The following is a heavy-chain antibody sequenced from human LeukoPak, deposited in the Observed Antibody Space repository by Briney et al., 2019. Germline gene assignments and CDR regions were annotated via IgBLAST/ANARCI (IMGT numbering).Heavy chain of an antibody. CDR2: IYSGGST. D-gene: IGHD3-22*01. J-gene: IGHJ4*02. Sequence: AGGSLRLSCAASGFTVSSNYMSWVRQAPGKGLEWVSVIYSGGSTYYADSVKGRFTISRDNSKNTLYLQMNSLRAEDTAIYYCAREVHYYDSSGPFDYWGQGTLVTVSS. CDR3: AREVHYYDSSGPFDY. CDR1: GFTVSSNY. V-gene: IGHV3-53*01.